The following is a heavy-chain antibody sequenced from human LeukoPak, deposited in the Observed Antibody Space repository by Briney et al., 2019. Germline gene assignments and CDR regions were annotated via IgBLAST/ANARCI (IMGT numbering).Heavy chain of an antibody. J-gene: IGHJ5*02. D-gene: IGHD3-3*01. V-gene: IGHV3-23*01. CDR2: ISGSGGST. Sequence: GGSLRLSCAASGFTFSSYWMHWVRQAPGKGLEWVSAISGSGGSTYYADSVKGRFTTSRDNSKNTLYLQMNSLRAEDTAVYYCAKGGRTGSITIFGVVIKTWFDPWGQGTLVTVSS. CDR3: AKGGRTGSITIFGVVIKTWFDP. CDR1: GFTFSSYW.